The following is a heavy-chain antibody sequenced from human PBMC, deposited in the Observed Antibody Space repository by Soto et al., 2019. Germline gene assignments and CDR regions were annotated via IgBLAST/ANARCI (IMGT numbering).Heavy chain of an antibody. D-gene: IGHD3-22*01. V-gene: IGHV3-23*01. Sequence: GGSLRLSCAASGFTFSSYAMSWVRQAPGKGLEWVSAISGSGGSTYYADSVKGRFTISRDNSKNTLYLQMNSLRAEDTALYYCAKDHYYDISGYGDYWGQGTLVTVSS. J-gene: IGHJ4*02. CDR1: GFTFSSYA. CDR3: AKDHYYDISGYGDY. CDR2: ISGSGGST.